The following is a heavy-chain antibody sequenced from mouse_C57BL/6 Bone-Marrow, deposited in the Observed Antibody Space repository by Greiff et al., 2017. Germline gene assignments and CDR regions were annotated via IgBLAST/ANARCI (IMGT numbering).Heavy chain of an antibody. CDR2: IDPSDSYT. D-gene: IGHD1-1*01. V-gene: IGHV1-69*01. J-gene: IGHJ2*01. Sequence: QVQLQQPGAELVMPGASVKLSCKASGYTFTSYWMHWVKQRPGQGLEWIGDIDPSDSYTNYNQKFKGKSTLTVDKSSSTAYMQLSSLTSEDSAVYYCARSTVVATDYFDYWGQGTTLTVSS. CDR1: GYTFTSYW. CDR3: ARSTVVATDYFDY.